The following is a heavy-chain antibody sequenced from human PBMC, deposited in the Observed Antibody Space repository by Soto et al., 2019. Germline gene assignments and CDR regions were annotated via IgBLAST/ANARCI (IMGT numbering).Heavy chain of an antibody. D-gene: IGHD3-3*01. CDR2: IYYSGST. CDR3: ARAPXDFWSGYLPYYYYGMDV. J-gene: IGHJ6*02. V-gene: IGHV4-59*01. Sequence: SETLSLTCTVSGGSISSYYWSWIRQPPGKGLEWIGYIYYSGSTNYNPSLKSRVTISVDTSKNQFSLKLSSVTAADTAVYYCARAPXDFWSGYLPYYYYGMDVWGQGTTVTVSS. CDR1: GGSISSYY.